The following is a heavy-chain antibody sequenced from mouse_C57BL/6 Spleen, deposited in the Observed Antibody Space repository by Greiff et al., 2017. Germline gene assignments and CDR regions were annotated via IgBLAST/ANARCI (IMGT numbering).Heavy chain of an antibody. CDR1: GFTFTDYY. D-gene: IGHD1-1*01. J-gene: IGHJ2*01. Sequence: EVQLVESGGGLVQPGGSLSLSCAASGFTFTDYYMSWVRQPPGKALEWLGFIRNKANGYTTEYSASVKGRFTISRDNSQSILYLQMNALRAEDSATYYYARSNYSYFDYWGQGTTLTVSS. V-gene: IGHV7-3*01. CDR3: ARSNYSYFDY. CDR2: IRNKANGYTT.